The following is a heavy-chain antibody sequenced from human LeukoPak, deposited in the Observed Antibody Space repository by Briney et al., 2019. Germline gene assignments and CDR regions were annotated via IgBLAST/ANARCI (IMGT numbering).Heavy chain of an antibody. J-gene: IGHJ3*01. CDR3: ARPPSGKDKRHDVLDV. D-gene: IGHD1-26*01. V-gene: IGHV1-46*01. CDR2: INPDGGST. CDR1: GYIFASYY. Sequence: ASVKVSCKASGYIFASYYMKWVRQAPGQGLEWMGIINPDGGSTSYARKFQGRVTMTRKTSTSTVYMELSSLRSEDTAVYYWARPPSGKDKRHDVLDVGGKGTVVTVSS.